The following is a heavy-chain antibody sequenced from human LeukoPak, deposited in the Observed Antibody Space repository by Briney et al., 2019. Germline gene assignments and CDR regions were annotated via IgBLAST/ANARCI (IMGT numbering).Heavy chain of an antibody. V-gene: IGHV1-69*13. Sequence: ASVKVSCKASGGTFSSYAISWVRQAPGQGLEWMGGIIPIFGTANYAQKFQGRVTITADESTSTAYMELSSLRSEDTAVYYCARDGPNYDFWSGYYNGWFDPWGQGTLVTVSS. CDR3: ARDGPNYDFWSGYYNGWFDP. J-gene: IGHJ5*02. D-gene: IGHD3-3*01. CDR1: GGTFSSYA. CDR2: IIPIFGTA.